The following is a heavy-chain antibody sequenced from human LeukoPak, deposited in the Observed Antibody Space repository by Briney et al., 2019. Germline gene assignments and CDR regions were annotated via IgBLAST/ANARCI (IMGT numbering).Heavy chain of an antibody. CDR3: ARSRHTYGLIPAFDI. CDR2: INWNGGST. Sequence: PGGSLRLSCAASGFTFSSYAMTWVRQAPGKGLEWVSGINWNGGSTGYADSVKGRFTISRDNVKNVLYLQMKSLRADDTALYYCARSRHTYGLIPAFDIWGQGTMVTVSS. J-gene: IGHJ3*02. V-gene: IGHV3-20*04. D-gene: IGHD3-10*01. CDR1: GFTFSSYA.